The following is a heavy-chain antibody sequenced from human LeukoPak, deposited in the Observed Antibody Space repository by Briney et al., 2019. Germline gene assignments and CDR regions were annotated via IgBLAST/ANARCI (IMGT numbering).Heavy chain of an antibody. CDR2: ISSSSSYI. CDR1: GFTFSSYS. D-gene: IGHD3-9*01. Sequence: GGSLRLSCAASGFTFSSYSMNWVRQAPGKGLEWVSSISSSSSYIYYADSVKGRFTISRDNAKNSLYLQMNSLRAEDTAVYYCARDERKLRYFDWLSRWGQGTLVTVSS. V-gene: IGHV3-21*01. CDR3: ARDERKLRYFDWLSR. J-gene: IGHJ4*02.